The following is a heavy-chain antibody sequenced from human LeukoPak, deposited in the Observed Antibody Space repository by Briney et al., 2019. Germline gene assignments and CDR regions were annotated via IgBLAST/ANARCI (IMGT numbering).Heavy chain of an antibody. CDR2: IIPIFGTA. CDR3: ARDLMPAAIGYFDY. V-gene: IGHV1-69*13. J-gene: IGHJ4*02. D-gene: IGHD2-2*01. Sequence: ASVKASCKASGGTFSSYAISWVRQAPGQGLEWMGGIIPIFGTANYAQKFQGRVTITADESTSTAYMELSSLRSEDTAVYYCARDLMPAAIGYFDYWGQGTLVTVSS. CDR1: GGTFSSYA.